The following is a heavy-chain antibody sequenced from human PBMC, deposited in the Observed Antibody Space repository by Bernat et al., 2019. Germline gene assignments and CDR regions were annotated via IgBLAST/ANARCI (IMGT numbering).Heavy chain of an antibody. J-gene: IGHJ1*01. Sequence: QVQLVQSGAEVKKPGSSVKVSCKASGGTFSSYAISWVRQAPGQGLEWVGGIIPFLGTANYAQKFQGRVTITADESTSTAYMELSRLRSEDTAVYYCASPGTTVTTGYFQHWGQGTLVTVAS. V-gene: IGHV1-69*01. CDR1: GGTFSSYA. CDR3: ASPGTTVTTGYFQH. CDR2: IIPFLGTA. D-gene: IGHD4-17*01.